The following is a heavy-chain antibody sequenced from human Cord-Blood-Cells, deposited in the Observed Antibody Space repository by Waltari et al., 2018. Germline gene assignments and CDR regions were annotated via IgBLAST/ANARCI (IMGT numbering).Heavy chain of an antibody. D-gene: IGHD3-10*01. Sequence: QVQLVLSRNEVKKPGSSVKASCKTCVGAFSSYSICWVRQLLGQGLEWMGRIIPILGIANYAQKFQGRVTITADKSTSTAYMELSSLRSEDTAVYYCARDRVYYYGSGSYYDYWGQGTLVTVSS. CDR2: IIPILGIA. CDR3: ARDRVYYYGSGSYYDY. V-gene: IGHV1-69*04. CDR1: VGAFSSYS. J-gene: IGHJ4*02.